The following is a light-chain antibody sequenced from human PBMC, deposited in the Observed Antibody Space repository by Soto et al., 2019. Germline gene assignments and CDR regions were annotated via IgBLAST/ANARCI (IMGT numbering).Light chain of an antibody. CDR2: DVN. V-gene: IGLV2-14*03. CDR1: SSDIGAYNY. Sequence: QSALTQPASVSGSPGQSITISCTGTSSDIGAYNYVSWYQQHPGKATKLMIYDVNIRPSGVSNRFSGSTSGNAASLTISGLPAEDEADYYCTSWTTSTTMIFGGGTKLTVL. CDR3: TSWTTSTTMI. J-gene: IGLJ2*01.